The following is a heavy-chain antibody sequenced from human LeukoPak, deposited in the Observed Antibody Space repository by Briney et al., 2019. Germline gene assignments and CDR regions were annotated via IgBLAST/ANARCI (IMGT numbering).Heavy chain of an antibody. D-gene: IGHD3-10*01. J-gene: IGHJ4*02. CDR3: ARGGRGGITMVRGTRRRDY. CDR1: GGSFSGYY. Sequence: SETLSLTCAVYGGSFSGYYWSWIRQPPGKGLEWIGEINHSGSTNYNPSLKSRVTISVDTSKNQFSLKLSSVTAADTAVYYCARGGRGGITMVRGTRRRDYWGQGTLVTVSS. CDR2: INHSGST. V-gene: IGHV4-34*01.